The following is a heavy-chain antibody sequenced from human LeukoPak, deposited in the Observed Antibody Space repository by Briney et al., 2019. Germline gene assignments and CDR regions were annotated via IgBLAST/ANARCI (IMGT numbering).Heavy chain of an antibody. CDR1: GGTFSSYA. V-gene: IGHV1-69*05. CDR3: ATSSTGDNHYYYYYMDV. D-gene: IGHD7-27*01. CDR2: IIPIFGTA. Sequence: SVKVSCKASGGTFSSYAISWVRQAPGQGLEWMGGIIPIFGTANYAQKFQGRVTITTDESTSTAYMELSSLRSEDTAVYYCATSSTGDNHYYYYYMDVWGKGTTVTVSS. J-gene: IGHJ6*03.